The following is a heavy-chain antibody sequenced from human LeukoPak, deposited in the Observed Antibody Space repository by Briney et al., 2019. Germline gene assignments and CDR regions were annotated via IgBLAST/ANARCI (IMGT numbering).Heavy chain of an antibody. V-gene: IGHV1-18*01. CDR3: ARGPLKYYDFWSGYYLNWFDP. J-gene: IGHJ5*02. D-gene: IGHD3-3*01. CDR1: GGTFSSYA. CDR2: ISAYNGNT. Sequence: ASVKVSCKASGGTFSSYAISWVRQAPGQGLEWMGWISAYNGNTNYAQKLQGRVTMTTDTSTSTAYMELRSLRSDDTAVYYCARGPLKYYDFWSGYYLNWFDPWGQGTLVTVSS.